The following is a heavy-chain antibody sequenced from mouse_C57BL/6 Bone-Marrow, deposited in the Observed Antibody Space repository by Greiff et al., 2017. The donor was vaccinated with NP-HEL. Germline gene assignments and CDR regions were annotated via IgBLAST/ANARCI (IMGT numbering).Heavy chain of an antibody. CDR1: GYTFTDYY. V-gene: IGHV1-26*01. CDR2: INPNNGGT. Sequence: EVKLQQSGPELVKPGASVKISCKASGYTFTDYYMNWVKQSHGKSLEWIGDINPNNGGTSYNQKFKGKATLTVDKSSSTAYMELRSLTSEDSAVYYCARWEFAYWGQGTLVTVSA. D-gene: IGHD4-1*01. CDR3: ARWEFAY. J-gene: IGHJ3*01.